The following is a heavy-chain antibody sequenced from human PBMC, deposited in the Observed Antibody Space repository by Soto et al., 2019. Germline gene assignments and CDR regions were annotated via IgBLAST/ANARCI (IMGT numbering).Heavy chain of an antibody. J-gene: IGHJ4*02. CDR1: GFSLSNARMG. CDR3: ARIRVYWRGGSGYHWVDY. Sequence: QVTLKESGPVLVKPTETLTLTCTVSGFSLSNARMGVSWIRQPPGKALEWLAHIFSNDEKSYSTSLKSRLTHSKDTTISQVVLILPNMDPVDTATYCSARIRVYWRGGSGYHWVDYWGQATLVSASS. CDR2: IFSNDEK. D-gene: IGHD2-15*01. V-gene: IGHV2-26*01.